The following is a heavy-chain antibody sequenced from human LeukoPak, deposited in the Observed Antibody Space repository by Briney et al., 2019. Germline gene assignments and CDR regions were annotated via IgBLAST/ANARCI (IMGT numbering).Heavy chain of an antibody. CDR2: ISAYNGNT. CDR3: ARHAGSYFDNWFDP. D-gene: IGHD1-26*01. J-gene: IGHJ5*02. Sequence: ASVKVSCKASGYTFTSNGISWVRQAPGQGLEWMGWISAYNGNTNYAQKLQGRVTMTTDTSTSTAYMELRSLRSDDTAVYYCARHAGSYFDNWFDPWGQGTLVTVSS. CDR1: GYTFTSNG. V-gene: IGHV1-18*01.